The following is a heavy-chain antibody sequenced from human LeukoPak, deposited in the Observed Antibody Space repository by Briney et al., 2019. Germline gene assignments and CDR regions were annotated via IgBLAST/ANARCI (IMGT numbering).Heavy chain of an antibody. CDR3: ARDRYYGSGSYYHFDY. D-gene: IGHD3-10*01. V-gene: IGHV3-74*01. J-gene: IGHJ4*02. CDR1: GFTFSSYW. Sequence: GGSLRLSCAASGFTFSSYWMHWVRQAPGKGLVWVSRINSDGSSTSYADSVKGRFTISRDNAKNTLYLQTNSLRAEDTAVYYCARDRYYGSGSYYHFDYWGQGTLVTVSS. CDR2: INSDGSST.